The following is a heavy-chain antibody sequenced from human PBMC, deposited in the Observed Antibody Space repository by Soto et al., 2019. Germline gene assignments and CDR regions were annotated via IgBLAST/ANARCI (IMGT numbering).Heavy chain of an antibody. D-gene: IGHD6-6*01. Sequence: PSETLSLTCAVYGGSFSGYYWSWIRQPPGKGLEWIGEINHSGSTNYNPSLKSRVTISVNTSKNQFSLQLSSVTAAVTAVYYCARGRTSFIAARLYYYYGMDVWGQGTTVTVSS. CDR3: ARGRTSFIAARLYYYYGMDV. V-gene: IGHV4-34*01. CDR2: INHSGST. CDR1: GGSFSGYY. J-gene: IGHJ6*02.